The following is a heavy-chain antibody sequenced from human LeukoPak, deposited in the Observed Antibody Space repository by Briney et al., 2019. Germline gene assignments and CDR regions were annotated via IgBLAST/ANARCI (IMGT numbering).Heavy chain of an antibody. J-gene: IGHJ4*02. Sequence: PGGSLRLSCAASGFTFNTYSMNWIRQAPGKGLEWISFISASGAARKYADSVKGRFTISRDNSKNTLYLQMNSLRAEDTAVYYCAKPPGAYSNGGGDYWGQGTLVTVSS. CDR1: GFTFNTYS. CDR3: AKPPGAYSNGGGDY. D-gene: IGHD4-11*01. V-gene: IGHV3-23*01. CDR2: ISASGAAR.